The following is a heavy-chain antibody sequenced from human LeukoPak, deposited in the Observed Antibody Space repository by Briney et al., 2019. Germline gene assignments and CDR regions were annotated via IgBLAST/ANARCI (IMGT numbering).Heavy chain of an antibody. CDR1: GYSFTSYG. CDR3: ARDRSSNDY. CDR2: ISAYNGNT. Sequence: GASVKVSCKGSGYSFTSYGISWVRQAPGQGLEWMGWISAYNGNTNYAQKLQDRVTMTTDTSTSTAYMELKSLRSDDTAVYYCARDRSSNDYWGQGTLVTVSS. J-gene: IGHJ4*02. V-gene: IGHV1-18*01.